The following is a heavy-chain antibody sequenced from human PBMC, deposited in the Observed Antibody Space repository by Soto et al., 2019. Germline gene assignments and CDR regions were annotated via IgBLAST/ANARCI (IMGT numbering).Heavy chain of an antibody. CDR3: AREVVVSRGASYFGY. CDR1: GITFSNHA. V-gene: IGHV3-23*01. Sequence: PGGSLRLSCAASGITFSNHALSWVRQAPGKGLEWVSGISGSGTTTYYADSVKGRFTISRDNTKNSLYLQMNSLRAEDTAIYYCAREVVVSRGASYFGYWGPGTLVTVSS. D-gene: IGHD2-2*01. CDR2: ISGSGTTT. J-gene: IGHJ4*02.